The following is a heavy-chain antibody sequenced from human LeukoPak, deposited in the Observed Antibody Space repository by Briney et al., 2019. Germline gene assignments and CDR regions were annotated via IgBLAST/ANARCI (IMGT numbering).Heavy chain of an antibody. Sequence: PSETLSLTCTVSGGSISSGGYYWSWIRQHPGKGLEWIGYIYYSGSTNYNPSLKSRVTISVDKSKNQFSLKLSSVTAADTAVYYCARDLGSVGGGDEWFNDYWGQGTLVTVSS. V-gene: IGHV4-31*03. CDR3: ARDLGSVGGGDEWFNDY. CDR2: IYYSGST. CDR1: GGSISSGGYY. J-gene: IGHJ4*02. D-gene: IGHD3-3*01.